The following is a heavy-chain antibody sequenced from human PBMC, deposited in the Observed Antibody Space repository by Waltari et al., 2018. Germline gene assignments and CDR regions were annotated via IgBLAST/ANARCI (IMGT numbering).Heavy chain of an antibody. CDR2: ISSSSSTI. CDR3: ARETSRGYDY. Sequence: EVQLVESGGGLVQPGGSLRLSCAASGFTFSSYSMNWVRQAPGKGLEWVSYISSSSSTIYYADSVKGRFTISRDNAKNSLYLQMNSLRAEDTAVYYCARETSRGYDYWGQGTLVTVSS. J-gene: IGHJ4*02. D-gene: IGHD1-7*01. CDR1: GFTFSSYS. V-gene: IGHV3-48*01.